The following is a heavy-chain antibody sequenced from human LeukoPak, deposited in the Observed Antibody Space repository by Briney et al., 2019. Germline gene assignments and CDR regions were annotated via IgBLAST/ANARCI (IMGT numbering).Heavy chain of an antibody. D-gene: IGHD1-26*01. CDR3: ARDKQLGATTGSWFDP. V-gene: IGHV3-7*01. CDR2: IKQDGSEN. Sequence: PGGSLRLSCAASGFTFDDYGMSWVRQAPGKGLEWVAQIKQDGSENYYVDSVKGRFTISRDNAKNSLYLQLNSLRAEDTALYYCARDKQLGATTGSWFDPWGQGTLVTVSS. J-gene: IGHJ5*02. CDR1: GFTFDDYG.